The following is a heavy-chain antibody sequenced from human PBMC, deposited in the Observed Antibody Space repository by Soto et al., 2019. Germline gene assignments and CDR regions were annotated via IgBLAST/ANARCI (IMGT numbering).Heavy chain of an antibody. CDR1: GYTFTSYY. D-gene: IGHD2-2*01. Sequence: ASVKVSCKASGYTFTSYYMHWVRQAPGQGLEWMGIINPSGGSTSYAQKFQGRVTITADESTSTAYMELSSLRSEDTAVYYCARHDCISSSCYYYYYYVMDVWGQGTTVTVSS. CDR2: INPSGGST. V-gene: IGHV1-46*01. J-gene: IGHJ6*02. CDR3: ARHDCISSSCYYYYYYVMDV.